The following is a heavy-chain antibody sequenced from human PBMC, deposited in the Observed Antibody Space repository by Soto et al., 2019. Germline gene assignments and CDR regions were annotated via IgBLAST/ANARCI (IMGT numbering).Heavy chain of an antibody. D-gene: IGHD2-8*02. J-gene: IGHJ4*02. CDR2: IDSSDTTI. CDR1: GFTFTDYY. V-gene: IGHV3-11*01. Sequence: QVQLVESGGGLVKPGGSLRLSCAASGFTFTDYYMSWIRQAPGKGLEWVSYIDSSDTTIYYADSVRGRFTVARDNAKNSLYLQMNSLRADDTAVYYCARPRKLVPGEDSWGQGTLVTVAS. CDR3: ARPRKLVPGEDS.